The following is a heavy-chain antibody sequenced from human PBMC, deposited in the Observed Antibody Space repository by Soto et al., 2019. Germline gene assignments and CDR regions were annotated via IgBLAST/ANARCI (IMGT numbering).Heavy chain of an antibody. CDR1: GGSFSGYY. D-gene: IGHD5-18*01. CDR2: INHSGST. Sequence: LPETLSLTCAVYGGSFSGYYWSWIRQPPGKGLEWIGEINHSGSTNYNPSLKSRVTISVDTSKNQFSLKLSSVTAADTAVYYCARSPDVHHTAMVTGYFDYWGQGTLVTVSS. V-gene: IGHV4-34*01. CDR3: ARSPDVHHTAMVTGYFDY. J-gene: IGHJ4*02.